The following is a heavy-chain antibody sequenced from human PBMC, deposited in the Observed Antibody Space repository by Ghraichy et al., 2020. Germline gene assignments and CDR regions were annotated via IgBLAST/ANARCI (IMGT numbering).Heavy chain of an antibody. CDR2: ISYSGST. V-gene: IGHV4-59*01. Sequence: SQTLSLTCTVSGGSINTYYWSWIRQPPGKGLEWIGYISYSGSTNYNPSLESRVTISVDTSKNQFSLKLSSVTAADTAVYYCARGGSGPEWLVFRYWGQGTLVTVSS. D-gene: IGHD6-19*01. CDR1: GGSINTYY. CDR3: ARGGSGPEWLVFRY. J-gene: IGHJ4*02.